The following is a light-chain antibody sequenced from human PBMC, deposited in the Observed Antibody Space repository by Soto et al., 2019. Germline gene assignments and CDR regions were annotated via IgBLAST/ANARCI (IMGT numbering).Light chain of an antibody. CDR3: QHSQT. CDR1: QSVLYSSNNKNY. V-gene: IGKV4-1*01. CDR2: WAS. Sequence: DIVMTQSPDSLAVSLGERATINCTSSQSVLYSSNNKNYLAWYQQKPGQPPKLLIYWASTRESGVPDRFSGSGSGTDFTLTISSLQAEDVAVYYCQHSQTFGQGTKVEIK. J-gene: IGKJ1*01.